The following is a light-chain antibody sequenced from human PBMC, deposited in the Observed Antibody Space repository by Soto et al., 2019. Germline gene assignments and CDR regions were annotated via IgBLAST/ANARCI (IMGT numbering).Light chain of an antibody. V-gene: IGKV3-15*01. J-gene: IGKJ4*01. CDR1: QSVDNN. CDR3: QQYNKWPLT. CDR2: GAS. Sequence: EIVMPQSPGTVYVPPGERVTLSCRASQSVDNNKLAWYQQKPGQAPRLLIYGASTRATGIPVRFSGSGSGTEFTLTISSLQSEDFAVYYCQQYNKWPLTFGGGTKVDIK.